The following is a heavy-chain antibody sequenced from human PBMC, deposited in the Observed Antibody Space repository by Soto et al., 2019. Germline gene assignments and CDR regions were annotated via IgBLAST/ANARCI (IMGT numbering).Heavy chain of an antibody. CDR1: GFTFSSYG. J-gene: IGHJ4*02. CDR3: ARDKRIDYGDYVSQEALDY. CDR2: IWYDGSNK. V-gene: IGHV3-33*01. Sequence: ESGGGVVQPGRSLRLSCAASGFTFSSYGMHWVRQAPGKGLEWVAVIWYDGSNKYYADSVKGRFTISRDNSKNTLYLQMNSLRAEDTAVYYCARDKRIDYGDYVSQEALDYWGQGTLVTVSS. D-gene: IGHD4-17*01.